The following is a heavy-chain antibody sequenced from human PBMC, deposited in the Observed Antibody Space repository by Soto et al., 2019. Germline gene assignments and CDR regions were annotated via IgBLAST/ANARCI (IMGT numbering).Heavy chain of an antibody. Sequence: ASVKVSCKASGYTFTSYAMHWVRQAPGQRLEWMGWINAGNGNTKYAQKFQGRVTITRDTSTSTAYMELSRLRSDDTAVYYCARGGPTRGYSYGYNYYYYGMDVWGQGTTVTVSS. CDR2: INAGNGNT. CDR3: ARGGPTRGYSYGYNYYYYGMDV. D-gene: IGHD5-18*01. V-gene: IGHV1-3*01. J-gene: IGHJ6*02. CDR1: GYTFTSYA.